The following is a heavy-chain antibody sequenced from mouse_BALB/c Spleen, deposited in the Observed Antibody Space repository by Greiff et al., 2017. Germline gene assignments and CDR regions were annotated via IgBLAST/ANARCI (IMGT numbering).Heavy chain of an antibody. D-gene: IGHD2-4*01. CDR1: GYSITSDYA. CDR3: AREDYAYYFDY. Sequence: VQLQQSGPGLVKPSQSLSLTCTVTGYSITSDYAWNWIRQFPGNKLEWMGYISYSGSTSYNPSLKSRISITRDTSKNQFFLQLNSVTTEDTATYYCAREDYAYYFDYWGQGTTLTVSS. CDR2: ISYSGST. V-gene: IGHV3-2*02. J-gene: IGHJ2*01.